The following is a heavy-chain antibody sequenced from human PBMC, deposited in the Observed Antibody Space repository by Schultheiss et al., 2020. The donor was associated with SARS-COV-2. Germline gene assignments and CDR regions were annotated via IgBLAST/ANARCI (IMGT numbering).Heavy chain of an antibody. CDR2: IYYSGST. J-gene: IGHJ6*02. V-gene: IGHV4-31*03. CDR3: ARVSGMREPGYYYYYGMDV. D-gene: IGHD1-14*01. Sequence: SETLSLTCTVSGGSISSGGYYWSWIRQHPGKGLEWIGYIYYSGSTYYNPSLKSRVTISVDTSKNQFSLKLSSVTAADTAVYYCARVSGMREPGYYYYYGMDVWGQGTTVTVSS. CDR1: GGSISSGGYY.